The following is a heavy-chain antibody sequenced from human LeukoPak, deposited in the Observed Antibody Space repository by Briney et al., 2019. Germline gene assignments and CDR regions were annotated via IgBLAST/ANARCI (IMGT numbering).Heavy chain of an antibody. CDR2: INPSDGST. CDR3: ARVMTSGVMYNWFDP. V-gene: IGHV1-46*01. D-gene: IGHD3-16*01. CDR1: GYTFTSYY. J-gene: IGHJ5*02. Sequence: ASVKVSCKASGYTFTSYYMHWVRQAPGQGLEWMGIINPSDGSTSYAQKFQGRVTMTRDTSTSTVYMELSSLRSEDTAVYYCARVMTSGVMYNWFDPWGQGTLVTVSS.